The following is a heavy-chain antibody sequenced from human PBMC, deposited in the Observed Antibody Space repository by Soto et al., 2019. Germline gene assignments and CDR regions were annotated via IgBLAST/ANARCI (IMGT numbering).Heavy chain of an antibody. CDR1: GFTFSDYY. CDR2: ISSSGSTI. V-gene: IGHV3-11*01. Sequence: PGGSLRLSCAASGFTFSDYYMSWIRQAPGKGLEWVSYISSSGSTIFYADSVKGRFTISRDNTKNSLYLQMNSLRAEDTAVYYLARGVASRYYAREVWGKGTTVSVSS. D-gene: IGHD2-15*01. CDR3: ARGVASRYYAREV. J-gene: IGHJ6*04.